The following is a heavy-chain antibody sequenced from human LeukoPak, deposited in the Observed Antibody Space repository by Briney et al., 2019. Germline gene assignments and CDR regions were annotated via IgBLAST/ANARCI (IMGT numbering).Heavy chain of an antibody. V-gene: IGHV4-39*01. CDR3: SFDYDILTGYVYGMDV. D-gene: IGHD3-9*01. CDR2: IYYSGST. Sequence: PSETLSLTCTVSGGSISSSSYYWGWIRQPPGKGLEWIGSIYYSGSTYYNPSLKSRVTISVDTYKNQFSLKLSSVTAADTAVYYCSFDYDILTGYVYGMDVWGQGTTVTVSS. CDR1: GGSISSSSYY. J-gene: IGHJ6*02.